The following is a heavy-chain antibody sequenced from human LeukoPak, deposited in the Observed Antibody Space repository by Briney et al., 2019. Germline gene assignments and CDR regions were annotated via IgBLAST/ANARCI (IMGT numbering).Heavy chain of an antibody. J-gene: IGHJ4*02. CDR3: ARQESELTTPANRYFDT. CDR1: GYSFTSYW. Sequence: HGESLKISCKGSGYSFTSYWIGWVRQMPGKGLEWMGIIYPGDSDAIYSPSFQGQVTISADKSISTAYLQWSSLKASDTAMYFCARQESELTTPANRYFDTWGQGTLVTVSS. V-gene: IGHV5-51*01. D-gene: IGHD1-1*01. CDR2: IYPGDSDA.